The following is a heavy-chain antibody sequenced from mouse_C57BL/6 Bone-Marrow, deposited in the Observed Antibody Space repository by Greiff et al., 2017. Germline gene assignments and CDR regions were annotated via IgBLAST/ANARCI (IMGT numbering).Heavy chain of an antibody. D-gene: IGHD1-1*01. J-gene: IGHJ1*03. CDR2: LYPRDGST. Sequence: VQLQESGPELVKPGASVKLSCKASGYTFTSYDINWVKQRPGQGLAWIGWLYPRDGSTTYNEKFKGKATLTVDTSSSKAYMELHSLTSEDSAVYFCARLEFDGSSGDWYFDVWGTGTTVTVSS. V-gene: IGHV1-85*01. CDR3: ARLEFDGSSGDWYFDV. CDR1: GYTFTSYD.